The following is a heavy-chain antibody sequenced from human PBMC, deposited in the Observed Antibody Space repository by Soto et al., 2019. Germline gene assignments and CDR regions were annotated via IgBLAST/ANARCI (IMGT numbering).Heavy chain of an antibody. CDR2: INTNNGNT. CDR3: ARELLGSFDV. Sequence: QVQLVQSGAVVKKPGASMKVSCKASGYTFTSYGIGWVRQAPGEGLEWMGWINTNNGNTNSSQRLQGRVTMTADTSTRTGYMELRSLRSDDTAIYYCARELLGSFDVWGQGTMVTISS. J-gene: IGHJ3*01. CDR1: GYTFTSYG. D-gene: IGHD2-15*01. V-gene: IGHV1-18*01.